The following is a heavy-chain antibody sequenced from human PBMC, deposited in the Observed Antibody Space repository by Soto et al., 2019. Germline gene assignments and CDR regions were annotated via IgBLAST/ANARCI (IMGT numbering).Heavy chain of an antibody. CDR1: GGTFSSYA. CDR3: ARGDIILVPAKNWYAFDI. J-gene: IGHJ3*02. Sequence: QVQLVQSGAEVKKPGSSVKVSCKASGGTFSSYAISWVRQAPGQGLEWMGGIIPIFGTANYAQKFQGRVTITADESTSTAYKELSSLISEDTAVYFGARGDIILVPAKNWYAFDIWGQGTMVTVSS. D-gene: IGHD2-2*01. V-gene: IGHV1-69*12. CDR2: IIPIFGTA.